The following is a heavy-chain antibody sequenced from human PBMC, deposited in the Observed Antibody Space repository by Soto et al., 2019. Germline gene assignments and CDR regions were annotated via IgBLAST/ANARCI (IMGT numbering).Heavy chain of an antibody. D-gene: IGHD5-12*01. CDR2: FDPEDGET. Sequence: SVKLSCKVPGYTIAELSMHWVRQAPGKGLERMGGFDPEDGETIYARKFQGRVTMTEYTSTDTAYMELSSLSSEDTAVYYCATWLCGYESYFFDYCGQGTLVTVSS. CDR3: ATWLCGYESYFFDY. V-gene: IGHV1-24*01. CDR1: GYTIAELS. J-gene: IGHJ4*02.